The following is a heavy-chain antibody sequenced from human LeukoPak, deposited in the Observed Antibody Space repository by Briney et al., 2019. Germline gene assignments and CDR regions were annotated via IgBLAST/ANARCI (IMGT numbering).Heavy chain of an antibody. Sequence: SGTLSLTCAVSGGSISSSNWWSWVRQPPGKGLEWIGEIYHSGSTNYNPSLKSRVTISVDTSKNQFSLKLSSVTAADTAVYYCARRTYGSGSYYKSTFDYWGQGTLVTVSS. CDR1: GGSISSSNW. V-gene: IGHV4-4*02. CDR2: IYHSGST. D-gene: IGHD3-10*01. J-gene: IGHJ4*02. CDR3: ARRTYGSGSYYKSTFDY.